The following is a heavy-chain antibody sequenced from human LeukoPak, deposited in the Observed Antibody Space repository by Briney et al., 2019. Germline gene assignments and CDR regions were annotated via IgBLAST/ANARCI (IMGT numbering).Heavy chain of an antibody. CDR1: GFTFSSYG. V-gene: IGHV3-30*03. D-gene: IGHD3-10*01. CDR2: ISYDGSNK. J-gene: IGHJ4*02. Sequence: GGSLRLSCAASGFTFSSYGMHWVRQAPGKGLEWVAVISYDGSNKYYADSVKGRFTISRDNSKNTLYLQMNSLRAEDTAVYYCATRPYGSGGYYTPLDYWGQGTLVTVSS. CDR3: ATRPYGSGGYYTPLDY.